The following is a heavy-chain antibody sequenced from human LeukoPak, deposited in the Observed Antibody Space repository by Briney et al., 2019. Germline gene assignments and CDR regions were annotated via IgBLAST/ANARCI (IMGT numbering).Heavy chain of an antibody. D-gene: IGHD3-3*01. V-gene: IGHV3-23*01. CDR2: INRSGGSI. CDR3: AKSGTFLEWLLADYFDY. J-gene: IGHJ4*02. Sequence: PGGSLRLSCAASGFTFSSYAMSWVRQAPGKGLEWVSVINRSGGSIHYADSVKGRVTISRDNSKNTLYLQMNSLRADDTAVYYCAKSGTFLEWLLADYFDYWGQGIVVTVSS. CDR1: GFTFSSYA.